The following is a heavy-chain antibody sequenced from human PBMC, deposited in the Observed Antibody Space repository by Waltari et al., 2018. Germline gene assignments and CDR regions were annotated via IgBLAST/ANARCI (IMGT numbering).Heavy chain of an antibody. CDR2: IYYSGST. V-gene: IGHV4-39*07. D-gene: IGHD3-10*01. J-gene: IGHJ4*02. CDR1: GGSISSSSYY. CDR3: ARGSLLWFGELLEGFDY. Sequence: QLQLQESGPGLVKPSETLSLTCTVSGGSISSSSYYWGWIRHPPGKGLEWIGSIYYSGSTYYNPSLKSRVTISVDTSKNQFSLKLSSVTAADTAVYYCARGSLLWFGELLEGFDYWGQGTLVTVSS.